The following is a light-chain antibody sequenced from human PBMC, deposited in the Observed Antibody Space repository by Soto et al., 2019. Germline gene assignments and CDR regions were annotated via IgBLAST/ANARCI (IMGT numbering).Light chain of an antibody. CDR2: LNSDGSH. CDR1: SGHSSYA. Sequence: QPVLTQSPSASASLGASVKLTCTLSSGHSSYAIAWHQQLPEKGPRYLMKLNSDGSHSKGDGIPDRFSGSSSGAERYLTISSLQSEDEADYYCQTWGTGTWVFGGGTKLTVL. CDR3: QTWGTGTWV. V-gene: IGLV4-69*01. J-gene: IGLJ3*02.